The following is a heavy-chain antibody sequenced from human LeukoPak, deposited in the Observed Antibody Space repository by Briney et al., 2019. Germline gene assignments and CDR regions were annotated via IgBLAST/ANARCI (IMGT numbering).Heavy chain of an antibody. CDR3: ARAKGCSGYADY. Sequence: GGSLRLSCAASGFTFSSYSMNWVRQAPGKGLEWVSSISSSSSYIYYADSVKGRFTISRDNAKNSLYLQMNSLRAEDTAVYYCARAKGCSGYADYWGQGTLVTVSS. CDR1: GFTFSSYS. J-gene: IGHJ4*02. D-gene: IGHD5-12*01. V-gene: IGHV3-21*01. CDR2: ISSSSSYI.